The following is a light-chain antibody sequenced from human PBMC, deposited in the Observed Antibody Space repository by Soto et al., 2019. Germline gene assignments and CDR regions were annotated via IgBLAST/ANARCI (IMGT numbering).Light chain of an antibody. Sequence: QSVLTQPASVSGSPGQSSTISCTRTSSDVGGYNYVSWYQQHPGKAPKLMIYDVSNRPSGVSNRFSGSKSGNTASLTISGLQAEDEADYYCSSYTSSSTLYVFGTGTKATVL. V-gene: IGLV2-14*01. CDR2: DVS. CDR1: SSDVGGYNY. CDR3: SSYTSSSTLYV. J-gene: IGLJ1*01.